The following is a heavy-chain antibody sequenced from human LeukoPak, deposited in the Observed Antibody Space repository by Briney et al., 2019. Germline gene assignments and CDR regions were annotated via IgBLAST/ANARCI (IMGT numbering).Heavy chain of an antibody. V-gene: IGHV4-59*01. CDR1: GGSISGYY. CDR3: ARWNEGLDY. CDR2: IFESQTT. Sequence: PSETLSLTCTVSGGSISGYYWSWMRQPPGKGLEWVGYIFESQTTGYNPSLESRVTILQDTSRNQFSLKLSSVTAADTAVYYCARWNEGLDYWGQGTLVTVSS. D-gene: IGHD1-1*01. J-gene: IGHJ4*02.